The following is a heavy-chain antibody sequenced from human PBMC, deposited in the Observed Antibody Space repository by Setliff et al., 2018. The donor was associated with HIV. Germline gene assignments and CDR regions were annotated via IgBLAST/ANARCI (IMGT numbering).Heavy chain of an antibody. V-gene: IGHV3-30*18. CDR3: AKGAGPTTLAEPFDS. J-gene: IGHJ4*02. Sequence: PGGSLRLSCAASGFRFRSYGMHWVRQAPGKGLEWVAVMYYDGVTTYYADSVKGRFTISRDNSKSTLYLQMTNLRAEDTALYFCAKGAGPTTLAEPFDSWGQGTLVTVSS. D-gene: IGHD1-26*01. CDR2: MYYDGVTT. CDR1: GFRFRSYG.